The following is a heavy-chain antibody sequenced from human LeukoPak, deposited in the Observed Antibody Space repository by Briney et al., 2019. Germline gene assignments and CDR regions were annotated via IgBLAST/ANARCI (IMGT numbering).Heavy chain of an antibody. CDR2: IFPIFGTA. V-gene: IGHV1-69*05. D-gene: IGHD3-22*01. J-gene: IGHJ4*02. Sequence: GASVKVSCKASGGTFSSYAISWVRQAPGQGLEWMGGIFPIFGTANYAQKFQGRVTITTDESTSTDYMELSSLRSEDTAVYYCASVPSDYYDSSGYFGYWGQGTLVTVSS. CDR1: GGTFSSYA. CDR3: ASVPSDYYDSSGYFGY.